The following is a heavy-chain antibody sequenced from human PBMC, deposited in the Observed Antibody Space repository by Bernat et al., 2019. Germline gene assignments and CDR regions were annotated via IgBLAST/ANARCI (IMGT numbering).Heavy chain of an antibody. CDR3: ARGVVVVVAATRGWFDP. V-gene: IGHV4-34*01. J-gene: IGHJ5*02. CDR1: GGSFSGYY. D-gene: IGHD2-15*01. Sequence: QVQLQQWGAGLLKPSETLSLTCAVYGGSFSGYYWSWIRQPPGKGLEWIGEINHSGRTNYNPSLKSRDTKSVDTTRNQFSLKLSSVTAADTAVYYCARGVVVVVAATRGWFDPWGQGTLVTVSS. CDR2: INHSGRT.